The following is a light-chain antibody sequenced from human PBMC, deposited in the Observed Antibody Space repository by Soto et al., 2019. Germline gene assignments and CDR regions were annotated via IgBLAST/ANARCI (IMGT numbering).Light chain of an antibody. CDR2: AAS. CDR3: QQSYSTR. CDR1: QSISSY. V-gene: IGKV1-39*01. J-gene: IGKJ4*01. Sequence: DIQMTQSPSSLSASVGDRVTITCRASQSISSYLNWYQQKPGKAPKLLIYAASSLQSGVPSRFSGRGSGTDFTLTISSLQPEDFATYYCQQSYSTRFRGGTKVEIK.